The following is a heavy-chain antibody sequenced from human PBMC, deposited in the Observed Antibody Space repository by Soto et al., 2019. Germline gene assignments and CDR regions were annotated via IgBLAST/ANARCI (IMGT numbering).Heavy chain of an antibody. V-gene: IGHV4-31*03. CDR3: ARDPGIDCSSTSCYYYGMDV. D-gene: IGHD2-2*01. CDR1: GGSISSGGYY. CDR2: IYYSGST. Sequence: QVQLQESGPGLVKPSQTLSLTCTVSGGSISSGGYYWSWIRQHPGKGLEWIGYIYYSGSTYYNPSLKSGVTISVDTYKNPFSLKLSSVTAADTAVYYCARDPGIDCSSTSCYYYGMDVWGQGTTVTVSS. J-gene: IGHJ6*02.